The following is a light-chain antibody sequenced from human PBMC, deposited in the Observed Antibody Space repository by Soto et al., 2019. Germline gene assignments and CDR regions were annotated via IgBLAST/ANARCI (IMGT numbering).Light chain of an antibody. Sequence: QSALTQPASVSGSPGQSITISCTGTSSDVGGYNYVSWYQQHPGKAPKVLIYEVSERPSGVSNRFSGSKSGNTASLTISGLQAEDEAEYYCCSYAGSRTHVLFGGGTKLTVL. CDR3: CSYAGSRTHVL. V-gene: IGLV2-23*02. J-gene: IGLJ2*01. CDR2: EVS. CDR1: SSDVGGYNY.